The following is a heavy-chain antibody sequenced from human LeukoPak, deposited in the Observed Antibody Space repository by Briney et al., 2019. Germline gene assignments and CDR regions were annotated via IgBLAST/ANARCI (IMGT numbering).Heavy chain of an antibody. CDR2: IVVGSGNT. V-gene: IGHV1-58*01. D-gene: IGHD2-15*01. J-gene: IGHJ4*02. CDR1: GFTFTSSA. CDR3: AADFGGGGSFFDY. Sequence: ASVKVSCTASGFTFTSSAVQWVRQARGQRLEWIGWIVVGSGNTNYAQKFQERVTITRDMSTSTAYMELSSLRSEDTAVYYCAADFGGGGSFFDYWGQGTLVTVSS.